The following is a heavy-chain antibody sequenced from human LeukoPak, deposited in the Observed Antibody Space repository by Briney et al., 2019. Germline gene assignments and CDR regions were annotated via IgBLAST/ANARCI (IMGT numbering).Heavy chain of an antibody. CDR1: GFTFSSYA. CDR3: AKGVHRYSRSNWFDP. J-gene: IGHJ5*02. Sequence: GGSLRLSCAASGFTFSSYAMSWVRQAPGKGLEWVSAISGSGGSTYYADSVKGRFTISRDNSKNTLYLQMNSLRAEDTAVYYCAKGVHRYSRSNWFDPWGQGTLVTVSS. V-gene: IGHV3-23*01. CDR2: ISGSGGST. D-gene: IGHD6-13*01.